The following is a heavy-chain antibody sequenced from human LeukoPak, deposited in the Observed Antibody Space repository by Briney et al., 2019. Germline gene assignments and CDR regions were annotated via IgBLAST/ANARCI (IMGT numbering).Heavy chain of an antibody. V-gene: IGHV3-23*01. J-gene: IGHJ3*02. CDR1: GFTFSSYA. CDR2: ISGSGGST. CDR3: AKDLCSGSSCYDAFDI. Sequence: PGGSLRLSCAASGFTFSSYAMSWVRQAPGKGLEWVSAISGSGGSTYYADSVKGRFTISRDNSKNTLYLQMNSLRAEDTAVYYCAKDLCSGSSCYDAFDIWGQGTMVTVSS. D-gene: IGHD2-15*01.